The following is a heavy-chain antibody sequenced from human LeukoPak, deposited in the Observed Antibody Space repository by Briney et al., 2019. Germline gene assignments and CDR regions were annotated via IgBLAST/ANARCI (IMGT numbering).Heavy chain of an antibody. CDR3: AKDPYSYGSYFDY. CDR1: GFTFSGCG. CDR2: IRYDGRDK. V-gene: IGHV3-30*02. Sequence: GGSLRLSCAASGFTFSGCGMHWVRQAPGKGLEWVAFIRYDGRDKYYADSVKGQFTISRDNSKNTLYLQMNSLRAEDTAVYYCAKDPYSYGSYFDYWGQGTLVTVSS. D-gene: IGHD5-18*01. J-gene: IGHJ4*02.